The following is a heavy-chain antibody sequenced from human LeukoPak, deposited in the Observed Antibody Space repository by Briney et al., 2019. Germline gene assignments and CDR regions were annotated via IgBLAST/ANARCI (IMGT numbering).Heavy chain of an antibody. CDR3: ARGGDYPYLLDY. V-gene: IGHV4-4*02. CDR2: IYHSGST. Sequence: IGEIYHSGSTNYNPSLKSRVTISVDKSKNQFSLKLSSVTAADTAVYYCARGGDYPYLLDYWGQGTLVTVSS. J-gene: IGHJ4*02. D-gene: IGHD2-21*02.